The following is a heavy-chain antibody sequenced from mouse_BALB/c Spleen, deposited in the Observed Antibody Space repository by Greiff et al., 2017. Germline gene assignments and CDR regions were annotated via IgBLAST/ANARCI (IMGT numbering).Heavy chain of an antibody. V-gene: IGHV5-6-5*01. CDR2: ISSGGST. J-gene: IGHJ4*01. CDR1: GFTFSSYA. CDR3: ARGITTVVGDYAMDY. Sequence: EVQVVESGGGLVKPGGSLKLSCAASGFTFSSYAMSWVRQTPEKRLEWVASISSGGSTYYPDSVKGRFTISRDNARNILYLQMSSLRSEDRAMYYCARGITTVVGDYAMDYWGQGTSVTVSS. D-gene: IGHD1-1*01.